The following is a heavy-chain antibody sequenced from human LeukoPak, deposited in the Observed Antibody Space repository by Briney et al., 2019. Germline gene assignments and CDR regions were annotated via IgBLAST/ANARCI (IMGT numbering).Heavy chain of an antibody. CDR2: MNPNSGNT. CDR3: ARGVGCCSSTSCYDWFDP. J-gene: IGHJ5*02. CDR1: GYTFTSYD. Sequence: GASVKVSCKASGYTFTSYDINWVRQATGQGLEWMGWMNPNSGNTGYAQKFQGRVTMTRNTSISTAYMELSSLRSEDTAVYYCARGVGCCSSTSCYDWFDPWGQGTLVTVSS. D-gene: IGHD2-2*01. V-gene: IGHV1-8*01.